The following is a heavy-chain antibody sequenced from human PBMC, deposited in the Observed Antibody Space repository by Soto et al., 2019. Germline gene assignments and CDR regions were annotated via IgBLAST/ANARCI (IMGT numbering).Heavy chain of an antibody. CDR3: ARVRIAAAGTYAFDI. D-gene: IGHD6-13*01. CDR1: GFTFSSYS. Sequence: GGSLRLSCAASGFTFSSYSMNWVRQAPGKGLEWVSSISSSSSYIYYADSVKGRFTISRDNAKNSLYLQMNSLRAEDTAVYYCARVRIAAAGTYAFDIWGQGTMVTVSS. V-gene: IGHV3-21*01. CDR2: ISSSSSYI. J-gene: IGHJ3*02.